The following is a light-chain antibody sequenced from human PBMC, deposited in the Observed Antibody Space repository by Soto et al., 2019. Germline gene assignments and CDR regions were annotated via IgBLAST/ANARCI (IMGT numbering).Light chain of an antibody. CDR1: QDISTL. CDR2: GAS. Sequence: DIQMTQSPSSVSASIGGTVTIACRASQDISTLLALYQPTPGTAPKLRIYGASTLERGVPSRFSGRGSGTDFTLTISSLQPEDFATYFCQQADSFPLTFGGGTKVDIK. J-gene: IGKJ4*01. V-gene: IGKV1D-12*01. CDR3: QQADSFPLT.